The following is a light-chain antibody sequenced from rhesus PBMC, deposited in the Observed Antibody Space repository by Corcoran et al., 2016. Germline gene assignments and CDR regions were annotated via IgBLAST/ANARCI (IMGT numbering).Light chain of an antibody. Sequence: EIVMTQSPATLSLSPGERATLSCRASQSVSSYLAWYQQKPGQAPSLLIYGASSRATGLPDRISGSGSGTDFTLTISSLEPEDFAVYYCQETSNLSPTFGQGTKVEIK. CDR2: GAS. J-gene: IGKJ1*01. CDR1: QSVSSY. CDR3: QETSNLSPT. V-gene: IGKV3-31*02.